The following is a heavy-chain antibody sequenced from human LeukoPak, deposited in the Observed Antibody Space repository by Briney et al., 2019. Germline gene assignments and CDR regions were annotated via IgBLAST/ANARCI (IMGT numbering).Heavy chain of an antibody. CDR2: ISSSGSTI. CDR1: GFTFSSYE. D-gene: IGHD3-22*01. V-gene: IGHV3-48*03. Sequence: PGGSLRLSCAASGFTFSSYEMNWVRQAPGKGLEWVSYISSSGSTIYYADSVKGRFTISRDNAKNSLYLQMNSLRAEDTAVYYCAREGGDYYDSSGYYGMDVWGKGTTVTISS. J-gene: IGHJ6*04. CDR3: AREGGDYYDSSGYYGMDV.